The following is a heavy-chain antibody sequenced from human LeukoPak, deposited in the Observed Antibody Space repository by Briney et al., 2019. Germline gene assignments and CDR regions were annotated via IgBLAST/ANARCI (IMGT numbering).Heavy chain of an antibody. D-gene: IGHD5-12*01. CDR3: ARGDIALWYFDV. Sequence: GGSLRLSCAASGFTFSTYAMSWVRQAPGKGLEWVSAISGGGGSTYYAESVKGRLTTSRDNPKNTLYLQMNSLRADDTAVYYCARGDIALWYFDVWGRGTLVTVSS. J-gene: IGHJ2*01. CDR1: GFTFSTYA. CDR2: ISGGGGST. V-gene: IGHV3-23*01.